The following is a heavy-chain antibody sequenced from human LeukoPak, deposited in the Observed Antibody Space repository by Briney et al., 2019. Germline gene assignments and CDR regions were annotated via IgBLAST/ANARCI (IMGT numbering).Heavy chain of an antibody. CDR1: GFTFSSYS. CDR2: ISRSSDYI. Sequence: GGSLRLSCAASGFTFSSYSMNWVRQAPGKGLEWVSSISRSSDYIYYADSVKGRFTIFRDNAKNSLYLQMNSLRAEDTAVYYCARDRYGSYAFDIWGQGTMVTVSS. J-gene: IGHJ3*02. V-gene: IGHV3-21*01. CDR3: ARDRYGSYAFDI. D-gene: IGHD4-17*01.